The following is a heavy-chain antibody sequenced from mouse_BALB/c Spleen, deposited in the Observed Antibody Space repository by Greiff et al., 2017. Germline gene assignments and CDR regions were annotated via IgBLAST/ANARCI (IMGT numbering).Heavy chain of an antibody. V-gene: IGHV7-3*02. J-gene: IGHJ4*01. Sequence: EVQGVESGGGLVQPGGSLRLSCATSGFTFTDYYMSWVRQPPGKALEWLGFIRNKANGYTTEYSASVKGRFTISRDNSQSILYLQMNTLRAEDSATYYCARDAYDRYYAMDYWGQGTSVTVSS. CDR2: IRNKANGYTT. CDR3: ARDAYDRYYAMDY. D-gene: IGHD2-14*01. CDR1: GFTFTDYY.